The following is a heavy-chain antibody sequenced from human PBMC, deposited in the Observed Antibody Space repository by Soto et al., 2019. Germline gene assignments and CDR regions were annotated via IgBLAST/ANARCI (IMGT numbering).Heavy chain of an antibody. CDR2: ILNAGSNE. Sequence: QVQLVESGGDVVQPGRSLRLSCAASGFSFRSYGMHWVRQAPGKGLEWVAVILNAGSNEGYADSVKGRFTISRDNSKNTLYLQMNSLTAEDTAAYYCARDGEYAANGLDCWGQGTLVTVSS. V-gene: IGHV3-33*01. CDR1: GFSFRSYG. J-gene: IGHJ4*02. D-gene: IGHD6-25*01. CDR3: ARDGEYAANGLDC.